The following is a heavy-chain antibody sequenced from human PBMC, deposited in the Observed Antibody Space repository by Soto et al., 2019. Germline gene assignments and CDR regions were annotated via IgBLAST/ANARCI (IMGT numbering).Heavy chain of an antibody. CDR2: ISGGGDLT. CDR3: ATQDFRGSTGTT. CDR1: GFTFNSYA. J-gene: IGHJ4*02. V-gene: IGHV3-23*01. Sequence: GSLRLSCAASGFTFNSYAMGWVRQTPGKGLEWVSVISGGGDLTFYANSVKGRFTISRDNSKNTLYLQINGLRAEDTAVYFCATQDFRGSTGTTWGQGTLVTVSS. D-gene: IGHD1-1*01.